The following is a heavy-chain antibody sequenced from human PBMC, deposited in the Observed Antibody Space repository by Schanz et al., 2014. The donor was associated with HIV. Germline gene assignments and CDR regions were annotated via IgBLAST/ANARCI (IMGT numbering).Heavy chain of an antibody. V-gene: IGHV4-34*02. CDR3: ARDVPSGGFDY. CDR1: GSSVTYFY. Sequence: QVQLQQWGAGLLKPSETLSLTCAVYGSSVTYFYWTWIRQSPGKGLEWIAEVNHSGDTNYNPSLKSRVTISVDTSKNQFSLKLDSVTAADTAVYYCARDVPSGGFDYWGQGTLVSVSS. D-gene: IGHD3-10*01. J-gene: IGHJ4*02. CDR2: VNHSGDT.